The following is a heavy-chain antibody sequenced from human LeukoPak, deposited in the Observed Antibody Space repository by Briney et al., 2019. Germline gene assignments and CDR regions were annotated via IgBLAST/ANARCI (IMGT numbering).Heavy chain of an antibody. CDR3: TTLGYHLDS. V-gene: IGHV3-48*03. D-gene: IGHD3-22*01. CDR1: GFDFGAYE. J-gene: IGHJ4*02. CDR2: FAGSATTK. Sequence: GGSLRLSCAASGFDFGAYEMNWVRQAPGKGLEWVAYFAGSATTKYYADSVRGRFTISRDTATNSLYLQMNSLRAEDTALYYCTTLGYHLDSRGQGTLVTVSS.